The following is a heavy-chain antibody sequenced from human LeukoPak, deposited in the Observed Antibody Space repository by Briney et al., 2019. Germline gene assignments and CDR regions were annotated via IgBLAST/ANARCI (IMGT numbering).Heavy chain of an antibody. J-gene: IGHJ4*02. D-gene: IGHD6-19*01. CDR1: GFTFDDYA. Sequence: GGSLRLSCAASGFTFDDYAMHWVQQAPGKGLEWVSGISWNSGSIGYADSVKGRFTISRDNAKNSLYLQMNSLRAEDTALYYYAKGSSIAVAGHFDHWGQGTLVTVSS. V-gene: IGHV3-9*01. CDR3: AKGSSIAVAGHFDH. CDR2: ISWNSGSI.